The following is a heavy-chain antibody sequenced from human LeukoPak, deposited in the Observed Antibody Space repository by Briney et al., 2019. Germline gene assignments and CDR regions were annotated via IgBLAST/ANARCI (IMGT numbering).Heavy chain of an antibody. Sequence: PSETLSLTCAVYGGSFSGYYWSWIRQPPGKGLEWIGETNHSGSTNYNPSLKSRVTISVDTSKNQFSLKLSSVTAADTAVYYCASSDPSQISPSLDYWGQGTLVTVSS. J-gene: IGHJ4*02. CDR1: GGSFSGYY. CDR2: TNHSGST. D-gene: IGHD3-3*01. V-gene: IGHV4-34*01. CDR3: ASSDPSQISPSLDY.